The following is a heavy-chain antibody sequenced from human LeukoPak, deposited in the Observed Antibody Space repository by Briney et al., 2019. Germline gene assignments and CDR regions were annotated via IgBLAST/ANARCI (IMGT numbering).Heavy chain of an antibody. D-gene: IGHD3-10*01. V-gene: IGHV3-23*01. J-gene: IGHJ6*03. CDR3: AKAMSGGSGTYYPHQYYMDV. CDR1: GFTFSSYA. Sequence: PGGSLRLSCAASGFTFSSYAMSWVRQAPGKGLVWVSRISGSGGSTHYADSVKGRFTISRDNSKNTLYLQMNSLRAEDTAVYYCAKAMSGGSGTYYPHQYYMDVWGKGTTVTVSS. CDR2: ISGSGGST.